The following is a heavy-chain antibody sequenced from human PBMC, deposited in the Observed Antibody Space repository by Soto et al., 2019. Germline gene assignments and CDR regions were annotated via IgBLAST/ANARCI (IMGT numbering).Heavy chain of an antibody. CDR3: ARTLGYSGSYPNYYYYGMDV. CDR1: GFSLSTSGMC. J-gene: IGHJ6*02. D-gene: IGHD1-26*01. Sequence: SGPTLVNPTQTLTLTCTLSGFSLSTSGMCVSWIRQPPGKALEWLALIDWDDDKYYSTSLKTRLTISKDTSKNQVVLTMTNMDPVDTATYYCARTLGYSGSYPNYYYYGMDVWGQGTTVTVSS. V-gene: IGHV2-70*01. CDR2: IDWDDDK.